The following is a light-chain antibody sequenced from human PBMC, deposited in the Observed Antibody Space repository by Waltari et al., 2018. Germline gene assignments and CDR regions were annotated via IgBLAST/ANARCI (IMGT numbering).Light chain of an antibody. CDR3: CSYAGSSTLV. J-gene: IGLJ3*02. V-gene: IGLV2-23*01. CDR2: EDT. CDR1: SSDVGRYIL. Sequence: QSALTQPASVSGSPGQSIAISCPGTSSDVGRYILFAWYQQHPDKAPNLMIYEDTKRPSGVSNRFSGSTSGTTASLTISGLQAEDEADYYCCSYAGSSTLVFGGGTKLTVL.